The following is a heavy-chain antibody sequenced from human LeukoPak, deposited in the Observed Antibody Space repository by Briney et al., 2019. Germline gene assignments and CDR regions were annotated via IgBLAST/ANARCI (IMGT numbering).Heavy chain of an antibody. D-gene: IGHD6-19*01. CDR2: IYYSGST. CDR3: ARGLTR. V-gene: IGHV4-61*01. J-gene: IGHJ4*02. CDR1: GGSVSSGSYY. Sequence: KPSETLSLTCTVSGGSVSSGSYYWSWIRQPPGKGLEWIGHIYYSGSTNYNPSLKSRVTISVDTSKNQFSLKLSSVTAADTAVYYCARGLTRWGQGTLVTVSS.